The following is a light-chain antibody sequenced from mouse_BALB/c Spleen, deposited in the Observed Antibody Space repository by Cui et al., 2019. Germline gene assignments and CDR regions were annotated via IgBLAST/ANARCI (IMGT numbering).Light chain of an antibody. CDR1: QDIGSY. CDR2: RAN. Sequence: DIKMTHSPSSIYASLGERVTITCKASQDIGSYISWCEQKPGKSPKTLIYRANRLVDGVPSRFSGSGSGQDYSLTISSLEYEDMGMYYCLQYDEFPLTFGAGTKLELK. V-gene: IGKV14-111*01. J-gene: IGKJ5*01. CDR3: LQYDEFPLT.